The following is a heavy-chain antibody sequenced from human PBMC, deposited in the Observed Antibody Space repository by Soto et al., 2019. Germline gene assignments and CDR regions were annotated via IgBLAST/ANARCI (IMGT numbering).Heavy chain of an antibody. D-gene: IGHD2-15*01. Sequence: EVQLVESGGGLVQPGGSLRLSCAASGFSFSDSYMDWVRQATVTGLEWVARTRNKVNRYTTEYAASVKGRFSISRDDSKNSMYLQMNSLITEDTAVYYCTRGDCTGGRFYSGLNWGQGTLVIGSS. V-gene: IGHV3-72*01. CDR1: GFSFSDSY. J-gene: IGHJ4*02. CDR2: TRNKVNRYTT. CDR3: TRGDCTGGRFYSGLN.